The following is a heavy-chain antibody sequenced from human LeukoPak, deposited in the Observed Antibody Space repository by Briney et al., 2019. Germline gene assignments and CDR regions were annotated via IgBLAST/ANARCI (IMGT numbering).Heavy chain of an antibody. CDR1: GFSFSNHY. D-gene: IGHD6-19*01. Sequence: PGGSLRLSCAASGFSFSNHYMRWIRQAPGKGLEWVANINEDGSNKWHLGSVKGRFTVSRDNARNALYLQMNGLRVEDTAVYYCTRVIVAVPGYFDYFDFWGQGALVTVSS. V-gene: IGHV3-7*01. CDR3: TRVIVAVPGYFDYFDF. J-gene: IGHJ4*02. CDR2: INEDGSNK.